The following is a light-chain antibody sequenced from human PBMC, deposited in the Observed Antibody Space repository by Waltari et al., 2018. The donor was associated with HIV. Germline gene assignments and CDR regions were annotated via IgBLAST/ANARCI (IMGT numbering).Light chain of an antibody. Sequence: QSALTQPGSVSGSPGQSITLSCTGTSSDVGGFHYVSWFHQHPGRAPKLIIYEVSKWPPGIFNRFSGSKSGNTASLTISGLQAEDEADYYCSSYTNRNDYVFGTGTKVIVL. CDR1: SSDVGGFHY. J-gene: IGLJ1*01. CDR2: EVS. V-gene: IGLV2-14*01. CDR3: SSYTNRNDYV.